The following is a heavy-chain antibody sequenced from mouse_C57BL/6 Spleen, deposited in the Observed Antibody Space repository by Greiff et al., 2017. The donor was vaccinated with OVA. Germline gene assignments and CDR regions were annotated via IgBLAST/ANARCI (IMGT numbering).Heavy chain of an antibody. CDR2: ISGGGGNT. D-gene: IGHD1-1*01. J-gene: IGHJ1*03. CDR3: ARSPNYDGSSYWYFDV. V-gene: IGHV5-9*01. Sequence: EVKLVESGGGLVKPGGSLKLSCAASGFTFSSYTMSWVRQTPEKRLEWVATISGGGGNTYYPDSVKGRFTISRDNAKNTLYLQMSSLRSEDTALYYCARSPNYDGSSYWYFDVWGTGTTVTVSS. CDR1: GFTFSSYT.